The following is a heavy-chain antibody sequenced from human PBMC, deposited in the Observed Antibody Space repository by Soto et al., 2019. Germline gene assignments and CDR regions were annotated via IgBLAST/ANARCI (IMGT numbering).Heavy chain of an antibody. CDR3: ARGITGTMMRLNRFDP. D-gene: IGHD1-7*01. Sequence: SETLSLTCTVSGGSISSTTTYYWGWIRQPPGKGLEWIGIIYYSGITYYNPSLKSRVTISVDTSKNQFSLNLSSVTAADTAVYYCARGITGTMMRLNRFDPWGQGTLVTVSS. V-gene: IGHV4-39*01. J-gene: IGHJ5*02. CDR1: GGSISSTTTYY. CDR2: IYYSGIT.